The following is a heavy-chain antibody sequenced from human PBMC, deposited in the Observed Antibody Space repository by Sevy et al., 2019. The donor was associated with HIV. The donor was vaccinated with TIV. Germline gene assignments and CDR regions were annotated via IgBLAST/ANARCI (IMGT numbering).Heavy chain of an antibody. D-gene: IGHD3-3*01. CDR3: ANMGRGYYFYFEL. CDR1: GDSFSTSYY. J-gene: IGHJ4*02. CDR2: IHYSGST. V-gene: IGHV4-39*02. Sequence: SETLSLTCTVSGDSFSTSYYWGWVRQPPGKGPEWIGCIHYSGSTYYNPSHKSRVSISVDTSKNSFSLKLSSVTAADTAVYYCANMGRGYYFYFELWGQGTLVTVSS.